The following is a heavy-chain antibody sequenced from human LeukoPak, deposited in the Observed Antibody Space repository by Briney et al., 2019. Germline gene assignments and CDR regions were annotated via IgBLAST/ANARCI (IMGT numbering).Heavy chain of an antibody. CDR2: VYQTGHT. CDR3: ARSGPYSSSWYRWYFDL. J-gene: IGHJ2*01. V-gene: IGHV4-59*02. D-gene: IGHD6-13*01. CDR1: GDSVSGYY. Sequence: SETLSLTCSVSGDSVSGYYWSWIRLPPGKGLEWIGYVYQTGHTHYSPSLKSRVTMSVDTSKNQFSLKLSSVTAADTAVYYCARSGPYSSSWYRWYFDLWGRGTLVTVSS.